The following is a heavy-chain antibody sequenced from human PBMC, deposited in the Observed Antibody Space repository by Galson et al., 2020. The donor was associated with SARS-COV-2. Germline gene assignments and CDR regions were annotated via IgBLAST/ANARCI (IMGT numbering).Heavy chain of an antibody. D-gene: IGHD1-26*01. V-gene: IGHV3-9*01. J-gene: IGHJ4*02. CDR1: GFTFDDYA. CDR2: ISWNSGSI. CDR3: AKDISGATPPY. Sequence: GGSLRLSCAASGFTFDDYAMHWVRQAPGKALEWVSGISWNSGSIGYADSVKGRFTISRDNAKNSLYLQMNSLRAEDTALYYCAKDISGATPPYWGQGTLVTVSS.